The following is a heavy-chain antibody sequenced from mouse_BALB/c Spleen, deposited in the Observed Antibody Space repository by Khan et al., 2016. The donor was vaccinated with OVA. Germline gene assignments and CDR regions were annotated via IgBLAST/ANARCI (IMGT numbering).Heavy chain of an antibody. CDR1: GYTFTSYY. V-gene: IGHV1S56*01. Sequence: QVQLKQSGPELVKPGASVRISCKASGYTFTSYYIHWVKQRPGQGLEWIGWIYPGNVSPKYNERFKGKATLTAEKSSSTAYMQLSSLTSEDSAVYFCARAGYGSFAYWGQGTLVTVSA. CDR3: ARAGYGSFAY. J-gene: IGHJ3*01. CDR2: IYPGNVSP. D-gene: IGHD2-2*01.